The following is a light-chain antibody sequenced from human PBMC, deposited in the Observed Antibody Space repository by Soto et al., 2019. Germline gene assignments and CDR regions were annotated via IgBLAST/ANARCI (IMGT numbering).Light chain of an antibody. Sequence: IHLALFSSGLSASVGDSVTITWRASQSIVSWLAWYQQKPGKXPKXXIYDASSLASGVPSRFSGSGSGTDFTLTISSLQPDDCATYDCQHFNTYPWTFGQGTKVDIK. J-gene: IGKJ1*01. V-gene: IGKV1-5*01. CDR1: QSIVSW. CDR2: DAS. CDR3: QHFNTYPWT.